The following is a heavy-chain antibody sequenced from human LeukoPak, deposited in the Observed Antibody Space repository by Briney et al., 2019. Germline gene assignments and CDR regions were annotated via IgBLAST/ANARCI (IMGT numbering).Heavy chain of an antibody. Sequence: GGSLRLSCAASGFTFSRYGMDWVRQAPGKGLEWVSFIYSGGSTHYSDSVKGRFTISRDNSKNTLYLQMNSLRAEDTAVYYCARRAGAYSHPYDYWGQGTLVTVSS. D-gene: IGHD4/OR15-4a*01. CDR1: GFTFSRYG. CDR3: ARRAGAYSHPYDY. V-gene: IGHV3-NL1*01. J-gene: IGHJ4*02. CDR2: IYSGGST.